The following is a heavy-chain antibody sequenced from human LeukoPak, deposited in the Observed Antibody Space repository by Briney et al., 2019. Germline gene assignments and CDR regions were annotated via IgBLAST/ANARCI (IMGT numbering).Heavy chain of an antibody. Sequence: SETLSLTCAVYGGSFSGYYWSWIRQPPGKGLEWIGEINHSGSTNYNPSLKSRVTISVDTSKNQFSLKLSSVTAADTAVYYCARRRPYYYDSSGYRRTRRNDAFDIWGQGTMVTVSS. CDR2: INHSGST. CDR1: GGSFSGYY. J-gene: IGHJ3*02. V-gene: IGHV4-34*01. CDR3: ARRRPYYYDSSGYRRTRRNDAFDI. D-gene: IGHD3-22*01.